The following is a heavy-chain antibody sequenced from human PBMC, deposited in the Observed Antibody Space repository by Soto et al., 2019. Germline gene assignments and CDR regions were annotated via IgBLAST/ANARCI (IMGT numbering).Heavy chain of an antibody. Sequence: EVQLVESGGGLVQPGGSLRLSCAASGFTFSSYWMSWVRQAPGKGLEWVANIKKDGSDMYYVDSVKGRFTISRDNAKNSLYLKMNSLRAEDTAVYYCATEFWVYYDFWSGYSDYWGQGTLVTVSS. V-gene: IGHV3-7*01. J-gene: IGHJ4*02. CDR3: ATEFWVYYDFWSGYSDY. D-gene: IGHD3-3*01. CDR1: GFTFSSYW. CDR2: IKKDGSDM.